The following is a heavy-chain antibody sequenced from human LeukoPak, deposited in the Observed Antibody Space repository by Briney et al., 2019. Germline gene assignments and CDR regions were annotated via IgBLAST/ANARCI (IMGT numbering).Heavy chain of an antibody. Sequence: PSETLSLTCTVSGGSISSYYWRWIRQPAGKGLEWIGRIYTSGSTNYNPSLKSRVTMSVDTSKNQFSLKLSSVTAADTAVYYCARGGYYYDSSGYFDYWGQGTLVTVSS. CDR1: GGSISSYY. V-gene: IGHV4-4*07. CDR3: ARGGYYYDSSGYFDY. CDR2: IYTSGST. D-gene: IGHD3-22*01. J-gene: IGHJ4*02.